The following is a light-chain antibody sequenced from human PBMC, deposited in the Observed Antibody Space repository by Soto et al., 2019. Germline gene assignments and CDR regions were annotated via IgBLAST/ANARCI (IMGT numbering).Light chain of an antibody. J-gene: IGLJ7*01. Sequence: QSALTQPPSASGSPGQSVTISCTGTSSGVGGYNYVSWYQQHPGKAPKLMIYEVSKRPSGVPDRFSGSKSGNTASLTVSGLQAEDEADYYCSSYAGSNNLGVFGGGTQLTVL. CDR3: SSYAGSNNLGV. V-gene: IGLV2-8*01. CDR1: SSGVGGYNY. CDR2: EVS.